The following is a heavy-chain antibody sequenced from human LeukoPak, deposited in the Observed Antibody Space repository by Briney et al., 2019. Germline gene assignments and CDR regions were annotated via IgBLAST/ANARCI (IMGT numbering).Heavy chain of an antibody. V-gene: IGHV4-61*01. CDR3: ARQVDILTGYDY. CDR2: IYYSGST. CDR1: GGSISSGSYY. D-gene: IGHD3-9*01. Sequence: SETLSLTCAVSGGSISSGSYYWSWIRQPPGKGLEWIGYIYYSGSTNYNPSLKSRVTISVDTSKNQFSLKLSSVTAADTAVYYCARQVDILTGYDYWGQGTLVTVSS. J-gene: IGHJ4*02.